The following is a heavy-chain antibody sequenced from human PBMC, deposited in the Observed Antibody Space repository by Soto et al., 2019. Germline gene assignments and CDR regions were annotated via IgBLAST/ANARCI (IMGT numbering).Heavy chain of an antibody. CDR2: MNHNSGNT. J-gene: IGHJ4*02. CDR3: AREKVGDKAY. Sequence: QVQLVQSGAEVKKPGASVKVSCKASGYTFTSYDINWGRQATGQGLEWMGWMNHNSGNTGYAQKFQGRVTMTRNTSISRAYREVNRLRSEGTAVYYCAREKVGDKAYWGQGTLVTVSS. D-gene: IGHD1-26*01. V-gene: IGHV1-8*01. CDR1: GYTFTSYD.